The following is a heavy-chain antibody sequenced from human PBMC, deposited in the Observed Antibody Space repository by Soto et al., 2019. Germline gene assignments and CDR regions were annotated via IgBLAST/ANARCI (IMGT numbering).Heavy chain of an antibody. CDR3: ARVDYGALRWDY. V-gene: IGHV1-46*01. J-gene: IGHJ4*02. CDR2: INPSGGNT. Sequence: QVQLVQSGAELKKPGASVKVSCKASGFTFTNYYIHWVRQAPGQGLEWMGIINPSGGNTNYAQNFQGRVTMTRDTSTNTVYMELSSLRSDDTAVYYCARVDYGALRWDYWGQGTLVTVSS. CDR1: GFTFTNYY. D-gene: IGHD4-17*01.